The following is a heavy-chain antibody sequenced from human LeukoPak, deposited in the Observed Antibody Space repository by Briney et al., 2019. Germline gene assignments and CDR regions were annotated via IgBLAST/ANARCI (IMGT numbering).Heavy chain of an antibody. CDR3: ARATNIVGANDY. CDR2: INPNSGGT. CDR1: EYTFTSYD. D-gene: IGHD1-26*01. V-gene: IGHV1-2*02. J-gene: IGHJ4*02. Sequence: ASVKVSCKASEYTFTSYDINWVRQATGQGLEWMGWINPNSGGTNYAQKFQGRVTMTRDTSISTAYMELSRLRSDDTAVYYCARATNIVGANDYWGQGTLVTVSS.